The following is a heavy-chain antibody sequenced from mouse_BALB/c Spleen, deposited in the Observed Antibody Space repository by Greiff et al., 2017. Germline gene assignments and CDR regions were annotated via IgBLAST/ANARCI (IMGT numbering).Heavy chain of an antibody. CDR2: IDPSDSYT. Sequence: QVQLQQPGAELVKPGASVKMSCKASGYTFTSYWMHWVKQRPGQGLEWIGVIDPSDSYTSYNQKFKGKATLTVDKSSSTAYMQLSSLTSEDSAVYYCTRPATPFDYWGQGTSLTVSS. J-gene: IGHJ2*02. CDR1: GYTFTSYW. CDR3: TRPATPFDY. D-gene: IGHD1-2*01. V-gene: IGHV1-69*02.